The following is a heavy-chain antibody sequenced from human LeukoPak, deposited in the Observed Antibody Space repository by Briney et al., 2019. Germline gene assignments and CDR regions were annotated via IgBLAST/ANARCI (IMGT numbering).Heavy chain of an antibody. Sequence: GGSLRLSCTASGFTFSSYSLNWVRQAPGKGLEWVSAISGSGGSTYYADSVKGRFTISRDNSKNTLYLQMNSLRAEDTAVYYCAKAPYSGYDCFDYWGQGTLVTVSS. V-gene: IGHV3-23*01. D-gene: IGHD5-12*01. J-gene: IGHJ4*02. CDR2: ISGSGGST. CDR1: GFTFSSYS. CDR3: AKAPYSGYDCFDY.